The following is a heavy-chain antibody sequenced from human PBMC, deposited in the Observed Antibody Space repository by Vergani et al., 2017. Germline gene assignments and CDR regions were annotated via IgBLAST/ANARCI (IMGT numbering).Heavy chain of an antibody. CDR3: AKTIGRITIFGVDY. V-gene: IGHV3-30*18. J-gene: IGHJ4*02. CDR2: ISYDGSNK. D-gene: IGHD3-3*01. CDR1: GFTFSSYG. Sequence: QVQLVESGGGVVQPGRSLRLSCAASGFTFSSYGMHWVRQAPGKGLEWVAVISYDGSNKYYADSVKGRFTISRDNSKNTLYLQMNSLRAEDTAVYYCAKTIGRITIFGVDYWSQGTLVTVSS.